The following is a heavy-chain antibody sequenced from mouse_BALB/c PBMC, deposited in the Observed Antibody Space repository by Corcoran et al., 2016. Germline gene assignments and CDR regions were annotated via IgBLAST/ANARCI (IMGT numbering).Heavy chain of an antibody. CDR3: ASSIAMDY. V-gene: IGHV1-39*01. CDR1: GYSFTDYI. Sequence: EIQLQQTGPELVKPGASVKISCKASGYSFTDYIMLWVKQSHGKSLEWIGNINPYYGSTSYNLKFKGKATLTVDKSSSTAYMQLNSVTSEDSAGEDCASSIAMDYWGQGTSVTVSS. J-gene: IGHJ4*01. D-gene: IGHD2-10*02. CDR2: INPYYGST.